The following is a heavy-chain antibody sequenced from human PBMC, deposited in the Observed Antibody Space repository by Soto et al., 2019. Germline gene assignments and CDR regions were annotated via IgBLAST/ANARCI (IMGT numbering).Heavy chain of an antibody. CDR2: VYYSGST. V-gene: IGHV4-59*01. CDR1: GGSISSYY. D-gene: IGHD3-22*01. CDR3: ARGNPASAYDSSGYYYGGTYGWNSVVDY. Sequence: QVQLQESGPGLVKPSETLSLTCTVSGGSISSYYWNWIRQPPGKGLEWIGYVYYSGSTNYNPSLKSQVTKSVDTSKNQFALWLSSVTAADTAVYYCARGNPASAYDSSGYYYGGTYGWNSVVDYWGQGTLVTVSS. J-gene: IGHJ4*02.